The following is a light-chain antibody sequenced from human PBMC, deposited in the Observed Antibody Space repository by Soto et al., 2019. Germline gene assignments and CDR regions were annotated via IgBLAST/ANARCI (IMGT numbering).Light chain of an antibody. V-gene: IGKV3-15*01. CDR2: GAS. J-gene: IGKJ3*01. CDR3: QQYNKWPLFT. Sequence: EIVMTQSPATLSVSPGERATLSCRASQSVSSNLAWYQQRPGQAPRLLISGASTRATGIPDRISGSGSGTEFTLTISSLQSEDFAVYYCQQYNKWPLFTFGPGTRVDMK. CDR1: QSVSSN.